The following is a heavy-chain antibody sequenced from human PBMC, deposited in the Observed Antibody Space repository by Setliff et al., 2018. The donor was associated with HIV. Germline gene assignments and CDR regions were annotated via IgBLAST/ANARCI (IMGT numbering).Heavy chain of an antibody. CDR2: INPSGGST. J-gene: IGHJ5*02. Sequence: GASVKVSCKASGYTFIDYYMHWVRQAPGQGLEWMGMINPSGGSTGYAQKFQGRVTMTRNTSINTAYMELSSLRSQDTAVYYCARGKNIVVVPAAPNWFDPWGQGTLVTVSS. V-gene: IGHV1-46*01. CDR3: ARGKNIVVVPAAPNWFDP. CDR1: GYTFIDYY. D-gene: IGHD2-2*01.